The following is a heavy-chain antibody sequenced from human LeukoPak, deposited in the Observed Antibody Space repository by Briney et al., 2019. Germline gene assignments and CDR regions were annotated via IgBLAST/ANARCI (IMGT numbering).Heavy chain of an antibody. V-gene: IGHV4-39*01. J-gene: IGHJ4*02. D-gene: IGHD6-19*01. CDR2: IYYSGST. CDR3: ATSTPNRYSSGWFDY. Sequence: WVRQPPGKGLEWIGSIYYSGSTYYNPSLKSRVTISVDTSKNQFSLKLSSVTAADTAVYYCATSTPNRYSSGWFDYWGQGTLVTVSS.